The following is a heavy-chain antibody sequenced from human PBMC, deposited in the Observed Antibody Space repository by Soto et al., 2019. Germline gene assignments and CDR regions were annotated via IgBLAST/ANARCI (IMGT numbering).Heavy chain of an antibody. V-gene: IGHV3-48*03. CDR1: GFTFSRYE. CDR3: ARTRARNYGMDV. Sequence: GGSLRLSCAASGFTFSRYEMNWVRQAPGKGLQWLSYISGNGTTIYYADSVKGRFTISRDNAKNSLYLQMNSLRAEDTAVYYCARTRARNYGMDVWGQGTTVTVSS. CDR2: ISGNGTTI. D-gene: IGHD6-6*01. J-gene: IGHJ6*02.